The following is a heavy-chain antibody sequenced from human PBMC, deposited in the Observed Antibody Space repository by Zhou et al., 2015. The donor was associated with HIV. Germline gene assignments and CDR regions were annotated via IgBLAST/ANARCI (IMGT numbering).Heavy chain of an antibody. J-gene: IGHJ4*02. CDR3: ARDRYYYDSSGYYPSFDY. CDR2: IIPIFGTA. V-gene: IGHV1-69*12. D-gene: IGHD3-22*01. CDR1: GGTFSSYA. Sequence: QVQLVQSGAEVKKPGSSVKVSCKASGGTFSSYAISWVRQAPGQGLEWMGGIIPIFGTANYAQKFQGRVTITADESTSTAYMELSSLRSEDTAVYYCARDRYYYDSSGYYPSFDYWGQGTPGSPSPQ.